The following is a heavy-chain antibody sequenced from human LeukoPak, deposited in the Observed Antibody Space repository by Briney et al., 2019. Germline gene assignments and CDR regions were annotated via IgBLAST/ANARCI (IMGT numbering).Heavy chain of an antibody. Sequence: GASVKVSCKASGYTFTSYDINWVRQATGQGLEWMGWMNPNSGNTGYAQKFQGRVTMTRNTSISTAYMELSSLRSEDTAVYYCARVARVVGATSCPYWGQGTLVTVSS. D-gene: IGHD1-26*01. CDR2: MNPNSGNT. V-gene: IGHV1-8*01. CDR3: ARVARVVGATSCPY. J-gene: IGHJ4*02. CDR1: GYTFTSYD.